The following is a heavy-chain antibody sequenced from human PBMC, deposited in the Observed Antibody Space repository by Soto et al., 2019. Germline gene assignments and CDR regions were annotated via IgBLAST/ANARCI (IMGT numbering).Heavy chain of an antibody. CDR1: GGTFSRHA. J-gene: IGHJ5*02. CDR2: ITPLFGTT. CDR3: ARASIHGSSWYFWFDP. D-gene: IGHD6-13*01. Sequence: QVQLVQSGAELRKPGSSVKVSCKSSGGTFSRHAINWVRQAPGQGLEWMGGITPLFGTTNYAQKFKGRLTITAAESTTTTYMGLSSMKSEYAAVYYCARASIHGSSWYFWFDPWGQGTLVTVSS. V-gene: IGHV1-69*01.